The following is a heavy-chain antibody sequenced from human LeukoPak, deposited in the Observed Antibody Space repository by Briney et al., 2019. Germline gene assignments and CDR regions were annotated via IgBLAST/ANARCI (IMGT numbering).Heavy chain of an antibody. CDR1: GFTFNNYP. CDR2: ISDSGGVT. D-gene: IGHD3-16*01. J-gene: IGHJ3*02. V-gene: IGHV3-23*01. CDR3: AKVIRGSTFDAFDI. Sequence: GGSLRLSCAASGFTFNNYPMTWVRQPPGKGLEWVSGISDSGGVTYYADSVKGRFAVSRDNSKNTLYLQMNSLRAEDTAVYYCAKVIRGSTFDAFDIWGQGTMVTVSS.